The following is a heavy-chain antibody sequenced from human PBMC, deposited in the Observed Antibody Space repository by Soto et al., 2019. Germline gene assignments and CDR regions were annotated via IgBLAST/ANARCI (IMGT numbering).Heavy chain of an antibody. V-gene: IGHV1-2*02. Sequence: ASVKVSCKASGYTFTDYYVHWVRQAPGQGLEWMGWINPNSGGTKSAQKFQGRVTMTRDTSISTAYMELSRLRSDDTAVYYCARRKGDYYDSSGYHYYFDFWGQGTLVTVSS. J-gene: IGHJ4*02. CDR3: ARRKGDYYDSSGYHYYFDF. CDR2: INPNSGGT. CDR1: GYTFTDYY. D-gene: IGHD3-22*01.